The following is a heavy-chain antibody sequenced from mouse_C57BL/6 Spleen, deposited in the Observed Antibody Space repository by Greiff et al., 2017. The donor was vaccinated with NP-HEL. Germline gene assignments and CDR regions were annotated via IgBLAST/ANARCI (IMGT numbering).Heavy chain of an antibody. Sequence: QVQLQQPGAELVKPGASVKLSCKASGYTFTSYGISWVKQRTGQGLEWIGEIYPRSGNTYYNEKFKGKATLTADKSSSTAYMELRSLTSEDAAVYCCARRDGYYWYFEVWGTGTTVTVAS. CDR2: IYPRSGNT. D-gene: IGHD2-3*01. CDR3: ARRDGYYWYFEV. V-gene: IGHV1-81*01. J-gene: IGHJ1*03. CDR1: GYTFTSYG.